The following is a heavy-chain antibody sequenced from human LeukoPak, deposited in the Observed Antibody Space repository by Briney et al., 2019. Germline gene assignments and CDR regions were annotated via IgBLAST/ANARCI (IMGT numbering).Heavy chain of an antibody. CDR2: ISYDGSNK. J-gene: IGHJ4*02. CDR3: ARLVPHGGWDYSSGCYLDY. Sequence: GGSLRLSCAASGFTFSSYAMHWVRQAPGKGLEWVAVISYDGSNKYYADSVKGRFTISRDNSKNTLYLQMNSLRAEDTAVYYCARLVPHGGWDYSSGCYLDYWGQGTLVTVSS. CDR1: GFTFSSYA. V-gene: IGHV3-30-3*01. D-gene: IGHD6-19*01.